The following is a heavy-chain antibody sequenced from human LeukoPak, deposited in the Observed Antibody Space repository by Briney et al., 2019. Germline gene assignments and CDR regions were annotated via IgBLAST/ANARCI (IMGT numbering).Heavy chain of an antibody. CDR3: VREDTPATANY. J-gene: IGHJ4*02. D-gene: IGHD2-21*02. CDR1: GFTFSNYA. V-gene: IGHV3-23*01. Sequence: GGSLRLSCAASGFTFSNYAMSWVRQAPGKGLEWVSDIGGSGGSTYYADSVKGRFTISRDNSKNTLYLQMHSLRPGDTAVYYCVREDTPATANYWGQGTLVTISS. CDR2: IGGSGGST.